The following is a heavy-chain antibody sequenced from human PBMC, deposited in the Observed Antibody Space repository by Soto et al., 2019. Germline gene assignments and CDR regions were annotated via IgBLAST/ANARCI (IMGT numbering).Heavy chain of an antibody. V-gene: IGHV1-18*04. J-gene: IGHJ4*01. CDR2: ISPYNGKT. Sequence: GSVKVSCKVSGYTFTSYGLSWVGQAAGRGLEGMGWISPYNGKTEDPPKFQGRITMTTDISKSSAYMELSSLRSEDSAIYYCARDHGCRTCYPPLDYWGQGSLVTVSS. CDR1: GYTFTSYG. D-gene: IGHD2-15*01. CDR3: ARDHGCRTCYPPLDY.